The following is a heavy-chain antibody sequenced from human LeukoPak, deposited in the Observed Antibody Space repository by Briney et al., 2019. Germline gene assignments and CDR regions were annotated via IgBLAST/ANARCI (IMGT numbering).Heavy chain of an antibody. CDR1: GFTFSSYG. V-gene: IGHV3-30*19. CDR2: ISYDGSNK. CDR3: AREKHPIATAGVGNDY. D-gene: IGHD6-13*01. Sequence: PGGSLRLSCAASGFTFSSYGMHWVRQAPGKGLEWVAVISYDGSNKYYADSVKGRFTISRDNSKNTLYLQMNSLRAEDTAVYYCAREKHPIATAGVGNDYWGQGTLVTVSS. J-gene: IGHJ4*02.